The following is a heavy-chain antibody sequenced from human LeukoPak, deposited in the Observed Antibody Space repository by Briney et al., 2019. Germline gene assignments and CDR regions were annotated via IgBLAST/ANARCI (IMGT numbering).Heavy chain of an antibody. V-gene: IGHV4-34*01. CDR2: INHSEST. J-gene: IGHJ5*02. Sequence: TSETLSLTCAVYGGSFSGYYWSWIRQPPGKGLEWVGGINHSESTNYNPSLKSRVTISVDTSKNQFSLKLSSVTAADTAVYYCARGCAYYDFWSGYYGNWFDPWGQGTLVTVSS. CDR3: ARGCAYYDFWSGYYGNWFDP. D-gene: IGHD3-3*01. CDR1: GGSFSGYY.